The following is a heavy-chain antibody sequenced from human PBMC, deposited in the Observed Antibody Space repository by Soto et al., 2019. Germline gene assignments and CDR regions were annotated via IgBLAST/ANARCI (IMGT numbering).Heavy chain of an antibody. V-gene: IGHV3-30*18. CDR3: AKDLHYGASLHDHYGMAV. CDR2: ISYDGSNK. Sequence: GGSLRLSCAASGFTFSSYGMHWVRQAPGKGLEWVAVISYDGSNKYYADSVKGRFTISRDNSKNTLYLQMNSLRAEDTAVYYCAKDLHYGASLHDHYGMAVCGQRTTVTVSS. J-gene: IGHJ6*02. D-gene: IGHD3-10*01. CDR1: GFTFSSYG.